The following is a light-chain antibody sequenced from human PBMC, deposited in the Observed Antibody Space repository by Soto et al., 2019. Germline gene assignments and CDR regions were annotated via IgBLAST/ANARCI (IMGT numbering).Light chain of an antibody. CDR2: AAS. V-gene: IGKV1-27*01. J-gene: IGKJ3*01. CDR1: QGIRNF. Sequence: DIQMTQSPTSLSASVGDRVTITCRASQGIRNFVAWYQQKPGKAPTLLIYAASTFQSGVPSRVSGSGSATDFSRTSTSLQTEDVATYSCPNYSSEPVFGPGTKV. CDR3: PNYSSEPV.